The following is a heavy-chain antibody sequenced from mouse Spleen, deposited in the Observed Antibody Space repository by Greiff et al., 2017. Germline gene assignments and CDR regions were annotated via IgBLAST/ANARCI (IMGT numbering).Heavy chain of an antibody. V-gene: IGHV7-3*01. D-gene: IGHD2-5*01. J-gene: IGHJ4*01. CDR3: ARSYSNYNAMDY. Sequence: EVRLVESGGGLVQPGGSLSLSCAASGFTFTDYYMSWVRQPPGKALEWLGFIRNKANGYTTEYSASVKGRFTISRDNSQSILYLQMNALRDEDSATYYCARSYSNYNAMDYWGQGTSVTVSS. CDR1: GFTFTDYY. CDR2: IRNKANGYTT.